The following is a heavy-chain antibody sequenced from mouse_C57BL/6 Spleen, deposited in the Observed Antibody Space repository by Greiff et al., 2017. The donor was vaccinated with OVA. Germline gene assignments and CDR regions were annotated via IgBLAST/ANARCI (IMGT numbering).Heavy chain of an antibody. V-gene: IGHV1-9*01. CDR2: ILPGSGST. CDR3: SRATTVVATDCYFDF. D-gene: IGHD1-1*01. J-gene: IGHJ1*03. CDR1: GYTFTGYW. Sequence: QVQLQQSGAELMKPGASVKLSCKATGYTFTGYWIEWVKQRPGHGLEWIGEILPGSGSTNYNEKFKGKATFTADTSSNTAYMQRSSLTTNDSAIYYWSRATTVVATDCYFDFWGTGTTVTVSS.